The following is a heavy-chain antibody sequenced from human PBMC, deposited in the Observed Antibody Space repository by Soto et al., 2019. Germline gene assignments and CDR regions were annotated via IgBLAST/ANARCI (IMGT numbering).Heavy chain of an antibody. Sequence: EVQLLESGGGLVQPGGSLRLSCTASGFTFNNHAMNWVRLAPGKGLEWVSGISGSGDSTSYGASVKGRFTISRDNSKKRLYLHINRLRADDPAVYLCARGHEFWSGYIYYYGMYVWGQGTTVTVSS. J-gene: IGHJ6*02. D-gene: IGHD3-3*01. CDR3: ARGHEFWSGYIYYYGMYV. V-gene: IGHV3-23*01. CDR1: GFTFNNHA. CDR2: ISGSGDST.